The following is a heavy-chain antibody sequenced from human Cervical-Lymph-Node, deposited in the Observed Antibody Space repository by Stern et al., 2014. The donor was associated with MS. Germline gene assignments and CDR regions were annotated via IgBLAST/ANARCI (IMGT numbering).Heavy chain of an antibody. CDR3: ARADREYSSAYYFDY. CDR2: IKPSGGST. V-gene: IGHV1-46*03. Sequence: DQLVESGAEVRKPGASVKVSCKASGYIFTNYYMHWVRQAPGQGLLWMGIIKPSGGSTTYTQTFQGRVTVTRDTSTSTVYMELSSLRSEDTAVYYCARADREYSSAYYFDYWGQGTLVTVSS. D-gene: IGHD3-16*01. J-gene: IGHJ4*02. CDR1: GYIFTNYY.